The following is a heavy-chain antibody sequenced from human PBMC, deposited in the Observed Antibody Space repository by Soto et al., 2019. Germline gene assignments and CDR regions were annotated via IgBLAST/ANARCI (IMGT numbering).Heavy chain of an antibody. CDR3: ARVFGYCSGGACSSLDY. J-gene: IGHJ4*02. D-gene: IGHD2-15*01. V-gene: IGHV3-21*01. Sequence: GGSLRLSCAASGFTFSSHTMNWVRQAPGKGLEWVSSISSSSTYIYYADSVKGRFTISRDNAKNSLYLQMNSLRAEDTAVYYCARVFGYCSGGACSSLDYWGQGTLVTVSS. CDR1: GFTFSSHT. CDR2: ISSSSTYI.